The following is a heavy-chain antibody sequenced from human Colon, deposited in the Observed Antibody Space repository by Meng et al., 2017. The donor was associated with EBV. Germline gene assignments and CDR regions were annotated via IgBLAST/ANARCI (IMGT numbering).Heavy chain of an antibody. Sequence: GQLGQSGAEVKKPGASVKVSCKASGYTFTGYYMHWVRQASGQGLEWMGRINPNSGGTNYAQKFQGRVTMTRDTSISTAYMELSRLRSDDTAVYYCAHQAVAGTRGWFDPWGQGTLVTVSS. CDR2: INPNSGGT. V-gene: IGHV1-2*06. J-gene: IGHJ5*02. CDR1: GYTFTGYY. CDR3: AHQAVAGTRGWFDP. D-gene: IGHD6-19*01.